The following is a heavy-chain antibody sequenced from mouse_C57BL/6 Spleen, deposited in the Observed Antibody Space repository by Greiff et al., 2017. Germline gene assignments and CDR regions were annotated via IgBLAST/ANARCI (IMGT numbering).Heavy chain of an antibody. CDR2: ISYDGSN. V-gene: IGHV3-6*01. CDR1: GYSITSGYY. CDR3: AELTGNWYFDV. J-gene: IGHJ1*03. D-gene: IGHD4-1*01. Sequence: VQLKESGPGLVKPSQSLSLTCSVTGYSITSGYYWNWIRQFPGNKLEWMGYISYDGSNNYNPSLKNLISITRDTSKNQFFLKLNSVTTEDTATYYCAELTGNWYFDVWGTGTTVTVSS.